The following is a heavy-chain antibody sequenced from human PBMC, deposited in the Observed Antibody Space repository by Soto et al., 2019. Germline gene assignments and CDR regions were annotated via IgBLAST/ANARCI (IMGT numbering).Heavy chain of an antibody. CDR2: IYYSGST. J-gene: IGHJ4*02. CDR1: GGSISSGGYY. V-gene: IGHV4-31*03. CDR3: ARGVTMVRGVIHTPYFDY. Sequence: QVQLQESGPGLVKPSQTLSLTCTVSGGSISSGGYYWSWIRQHPGKGLEWIGYIYYSGSTYYNPSLKSRGSTSVDTAKNPCSLKLRSVTAADTAVYYCARGVTMVRGVIHTPYFDYWGQGTLVTVSS. D-gene: IGHD3-10*01.